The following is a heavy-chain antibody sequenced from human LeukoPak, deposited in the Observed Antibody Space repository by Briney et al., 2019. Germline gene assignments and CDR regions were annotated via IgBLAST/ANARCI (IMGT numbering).Heavy chain of an antibody. D-gene: IGHD6-6*01. V-gene: IGHV1-2*02. CDR3: ARGSSPYYYYYMDV. Sequence: ASVKVSCKASGYTFTGYYMHWVRQAPGQGLEWMGWINPNSGGTNHAQKFQGRVTMTRDTSISTAYMELSRLRSDDTAVYYCARGSSPYYYYYMDVWGKGTTVTVSS. CDR1: GYTFTGYY. CDR2: INPNSGGT. J-gene: IGHJ6*03.